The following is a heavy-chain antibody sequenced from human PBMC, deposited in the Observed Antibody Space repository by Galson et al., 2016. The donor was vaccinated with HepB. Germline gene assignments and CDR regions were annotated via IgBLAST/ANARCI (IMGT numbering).Heavy chain of an antibody. CDR2: IRTRSENI. J-gene: IGHJ4*02. CDR3: ATAPPASGSFPYFYS. D-gene: IGHD1-26*01. CDR1: GFTFSNYN. V-gene: IGHV3-21*01. Sequence: SLRLSCAGSGFTFSNYNMNWVRQAPGKGLEWISFIRTRSENIYYADSVKGRFTISRDNAESSLFLQMTSLRAEDTAVYYCATAPPASGSFPYFYSWGPGVLVTVSS.